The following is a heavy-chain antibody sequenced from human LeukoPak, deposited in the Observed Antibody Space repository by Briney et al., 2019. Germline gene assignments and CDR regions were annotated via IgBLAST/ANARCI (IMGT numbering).Heavy chain of an antibody. Sequence: GGSLRLSCSASGFTFSSYAMHWVRQAPGKGLEYVSAISSNGRSTHYADSVEGRFTISRDNSKNTLYLQMNSLRAEDTAVYYCARDSMWYVPPDYWGQGTLVTVSS. CDR3: ARDSMWYVPPDY. D-gene: IGHD2-15*01. J-gene: IGHJ4*02. CDR2: ISSNGRST. V-gene: IGHV3-64*04. CDR1: GFTFSSYA.